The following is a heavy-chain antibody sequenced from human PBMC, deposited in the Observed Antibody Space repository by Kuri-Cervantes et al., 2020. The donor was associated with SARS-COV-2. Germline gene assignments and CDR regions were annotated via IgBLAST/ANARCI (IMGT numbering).Heavy chain of an antibody. J-gene: IGHJ5*02. CDR2: NYYSGST. V-gene: IGHV4-39*01. D-gene: IGHD2-2*02. CDR1: GGSISSSSYY. CDR3: ASWPLRYCSSTSCYTRNRGWFDP. Sequence: GSLRLSCTVSGGSISSSSYYWGWIRQPPGKGLEWIGSNYYSGSTYYNPSLKSRVTISVDTSKNQFSLKLSSVTAADTAVYYCASWPLRYCSSTSCYTRNRGWFDPWGQGTLVTVSS.